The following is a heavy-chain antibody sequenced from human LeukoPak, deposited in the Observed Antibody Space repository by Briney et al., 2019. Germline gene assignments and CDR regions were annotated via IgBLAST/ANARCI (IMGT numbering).Heavy chain of an antibody. CDR3: PTGGPAFDI. J-gene: IGHJ3*02. Sequence: PGGSLRLSCTASGFSFKKYGIHWVRQAPGKGLEWVGRIKSKANGATIDYAAAVKGRFTISRDDPKNTVFLQVNDLKTEDTAVYYCPTGGPAFDIWGQGTMVTVSS. V-gene: IGHV3-15*01. CDR2: IKSKANGATI. CDR1: GFSFKKYG.